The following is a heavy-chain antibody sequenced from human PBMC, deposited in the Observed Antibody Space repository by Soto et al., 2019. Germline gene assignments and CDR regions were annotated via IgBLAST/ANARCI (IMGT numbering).Heavy chain of an antibody. CDR2: ISSSGSTI. Sequence: GGSLRLSCAASGFTFSDYYMSWIRQAPGKGLEWVSYISSSGSTIYYADSVKGRFTISRDNAKNSLYLQMNSLRAEDTAVYYCARVALPHFGVVIIFDYWGQGTLVTVSS. CDR1: GFTFSDYY. V-gene: IGHV3-11*01. CDR3: ARVALPHFGVVIIFDY. D-gene: IGHD3-3*01. J-gene: IGHJ4*02.